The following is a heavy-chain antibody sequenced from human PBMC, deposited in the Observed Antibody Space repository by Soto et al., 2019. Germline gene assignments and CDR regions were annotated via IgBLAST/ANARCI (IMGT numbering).Heavy chain of an antibody. Sequence: GGSLRLSCAASGFTVSNNSMTWVRQAPGKGLEWVSFIYTGGTTYHADSVKGRFTISRDNSKNMLYLQMSNLRAEDTAVYYCARAGYCRGSSCYYFDYWGQGTLVTVSS. CDR2: IYTGGTT. CDR3: ARAGYCRGSSCYYFDY. J-gene: IGHJ4*02. D-gene: IGHD2-15*01. CDR1: GFTVSNNS. V-gene: IGHV3-66*01.